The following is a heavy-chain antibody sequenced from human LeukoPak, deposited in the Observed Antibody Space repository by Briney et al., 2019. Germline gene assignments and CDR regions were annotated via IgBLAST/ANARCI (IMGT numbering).Heavy chain of an antibody. Sequence: SETLSLTCSVSGASISSYYRNWIRQPPGKGLEWIGYMYNSGSTHYNPSLKSRVTTSLDTSKNHFSLKLSSVTAADTAVYYCARAGPYKITMVRGIMGYFDSWGQGNLVTVSS. D-gene: IGHD3-10*01. V-gene: IGHV4-59*01. J-gene: IGHJ4*02. CDR1: GASISSYY. CDR2: MYNSGST. CDR3: ARAGPYKITMVRGIMGYFDS.